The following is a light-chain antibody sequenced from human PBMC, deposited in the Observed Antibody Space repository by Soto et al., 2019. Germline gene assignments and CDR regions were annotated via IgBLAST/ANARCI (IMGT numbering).Light chain of an antibody. J-gene: IGLJ2*01. CDR3: AAWDDSLNGVV. CDR2: SNT. V-gene: IGLV1-44*01. CDR1: SSNIGSHT. Sequence: QSVLTQPPSASGTPGQTIAISCSGGSSNIGSHTVNWYHQLPGTAPRLLIYSNTQRPSGVPDRFSGSKSGTSASLAISGLQSEYEGDYYCAAWDDSLNGVVFGGGTKLTV.